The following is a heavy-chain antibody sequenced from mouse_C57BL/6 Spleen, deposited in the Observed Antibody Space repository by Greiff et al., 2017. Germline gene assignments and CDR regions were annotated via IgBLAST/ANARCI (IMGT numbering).Heavy chain of an antibody. CDR3: ARYGYYSNYGWYFDV. V-gene: IGHV14-2*01. CDR1: GFNIKDYY. CDR2: IGPEDGET. Sequence: EVQLQQSGAELVKPGASVKLSCTASGFNIKDYYMHWVKQRTEQGLEWIGRIGPEDGETTYAPKFQGKATITADTSSNTAYQQLSSLTSEDTAVYYCARYGYYSNYGWYFDVWGTGTTVTVSS. D-gene: IGHD2-5*01. J-gene: IGHJ1*03.